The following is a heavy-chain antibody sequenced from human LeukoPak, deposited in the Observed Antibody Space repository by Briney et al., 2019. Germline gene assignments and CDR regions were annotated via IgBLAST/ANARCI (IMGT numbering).Heavy chain of an antibody. J-gene: IGHJ4*02. CDR1: GGSFSGYY. CDR2: INHSGST. CDR3: ARGDYDFWSGYYYFDY. Sequence: SETLSLTCAVCGGSFSGYYWSWIRQPPGKGLEWIGEINHSGSTNYNPSLKSRVTISVDTSKNQFSLKLSSVTAADTAVYYCARGDYDFWSGYYYFDYWGQGTLVTVSS. D-gene: IGHD3-3*01. V-gene: IGHV4-34*01.